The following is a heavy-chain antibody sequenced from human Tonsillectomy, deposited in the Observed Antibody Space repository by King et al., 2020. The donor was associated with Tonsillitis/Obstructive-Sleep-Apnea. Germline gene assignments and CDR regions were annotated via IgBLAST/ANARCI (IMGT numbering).Heavy chain of an antibody. D-gene: IGHD2-2*01. CDR2: IYRDDSDT. Sequence: EAQLVQSGAEVKKPGESLKISCQGSGYSFTNYWIDWVRQMPGKGLEWMGIIYRDDSDTRYSPSFQGQVTISADKSIPTAYLQWSSLKASETAIYYCARHYHCSSTSCYEGAYYYGLDVWGQGTTVTVSS. CDR1: GYSFTNYW. V-gene: IGHV5-51*01. J-gene: IGHJ6*02. CDR3: ARHYHCSSTSCYEGAYYYGLDV.